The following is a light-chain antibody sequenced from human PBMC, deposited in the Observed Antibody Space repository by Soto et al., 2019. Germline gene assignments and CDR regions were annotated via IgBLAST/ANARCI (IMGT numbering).Light chain of an antibody. CDR2: DAT. J-gene: IGKJ2*01. Sequence: DIQMTQSPSSVTASVGDRVIITCRASQNIASRLAWYQQESGKAPKLLIYDATILQSGVPSRFSGSGSGTDFTLTXSSXQPXDXXXXXXQXXXGFPPAFGQGTKL. V-gene: IGKV1-12*01. CDR1: QNIASR. CDR3: QXXXGFPPA.